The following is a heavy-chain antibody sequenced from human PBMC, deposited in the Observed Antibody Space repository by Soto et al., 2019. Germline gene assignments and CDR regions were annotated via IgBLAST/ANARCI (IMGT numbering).Heavy chain of an antibody. CDR1: GFTFSSYW. CDR3: AGGLRSQVYYYYYGMDV. D-gene: IGHD5-12*01. CDR2: INSDGSST. Sequence: EVQLVESGGGLVQPGGSLRLSCAASGFTFSSYWMHWVRQAPGKGLVWVSRINSDGSSTSYADSVKGRFTISRDNAKNTLDLQMNSLRAEDTAVYYCAGGLRSQVYYYYYGMDVWGQGTTVTVSS. J-gene: IGHJ6*02. V-gene: IGHV3-74*01.